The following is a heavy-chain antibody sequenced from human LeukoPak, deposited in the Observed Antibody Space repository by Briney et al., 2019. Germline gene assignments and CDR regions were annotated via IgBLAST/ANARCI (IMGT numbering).Heavy chain of an antibody. J-gene: IGHJ4*02. CDR1: GFTFSSYS. V-gene: IGHV3-21*01. Sequence: GGSLRLSCAASGFTFSSYSMNWVRQAPGKGLEWVSSISSSSYIYYADSVKGRFTISRDNANNSLYLQMNSLRTEDTAVYYCARAAEFDYWGQGTLVTVSS. CDR3: ARAAEFDY. CDR2: ISSSSYI.